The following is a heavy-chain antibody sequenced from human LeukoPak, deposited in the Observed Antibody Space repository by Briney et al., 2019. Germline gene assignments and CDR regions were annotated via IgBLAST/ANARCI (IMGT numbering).Heavy chain of an antibody. Sequence: SETLSLTCTVSGGSISSYYWRWIRHPPGKGLECIGYIYYSGSTNYNPSLKSRVAISVDTSKNQFSLKLSSVTAADTAVYYCARDRRVRGVTNDGMDVWGQGTTVTVSS. CDR3: ARDRRVRGVTNDGMDV. D-gene: IGHD3-10*01. CDR2: IYYSGST. V-gene: IGHV4-59*01. J-gene: IGHJ6*02. CDR1: GGSISSYY.